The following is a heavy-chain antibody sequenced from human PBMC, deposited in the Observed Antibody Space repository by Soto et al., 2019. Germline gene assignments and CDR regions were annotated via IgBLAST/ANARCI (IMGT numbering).Heavy chain of an antibody. CDR1: GINFNDYW. J-gene: IGHJ4*02. V-gene: IGHV3-7*03. D-gene: IGHD6-13*01. Sequence: GGSLRLSCAASGINFNDYWMSWVRQAPVKGLEWVANIKEDGSSKYYVDSVKGRFTISRDNAKNSLYLQMNSLRAADTALYYCASESWYVFDHWGQGTPVTVSS. CDR2: IKEDGSSK. CDR3: ASESWYVFDH.